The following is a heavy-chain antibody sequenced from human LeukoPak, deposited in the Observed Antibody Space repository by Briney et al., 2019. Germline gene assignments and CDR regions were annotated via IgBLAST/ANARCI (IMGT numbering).Heavy chain of an antibody. D-gene: IGHD4-11*01. CDR1: GYTFTGHY. V-gene: IGHV1-46*01. CDR2: ISPSGGST. Sequence: ASVKVSCKASGYTFTGHYIHWVRQAPGQGLEWMGVISPSGGSTTYAQKFQGRVTLTRDMSTSTAYMELSSLRSDDTAVYYCARDDNYGIFVNVDYWGQGTLVTVSS. CDR3: ARDDNYGIFVNVDY. J-gene: IGHJ4*02.